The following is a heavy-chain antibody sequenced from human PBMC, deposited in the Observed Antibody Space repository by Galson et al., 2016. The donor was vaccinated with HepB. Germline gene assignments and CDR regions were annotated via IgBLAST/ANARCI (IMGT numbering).Heavy chain of an antibody. J-gene: IGHJ4*02. CDR3: ATDSSARGYFEY. CDR2: ILYDGSNK. CDR1: GFTFSSSV. D-gene: IGHD3-22*01. V-gene: IGHV3-30*04. Sequence: SLRLSCAASGFTFSSSVMHWVRQTPGKGLEWMAVILYDGSNKNHADSVKGRFIISRDNSKNTLYLQMNSLRAEDTAVYYCATDSSARGYFEYWGQGTLVTVSS.